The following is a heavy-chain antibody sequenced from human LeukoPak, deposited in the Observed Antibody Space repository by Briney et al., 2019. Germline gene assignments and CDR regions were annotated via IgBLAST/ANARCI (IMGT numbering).Heavy chain of an antibody. D-gene: IGHD3-10*01. CDR3: ARDLSGGGLDY. CDR2: ISSNGGST. CDR1: GFTFSVSG. J-gene: IGHJ4*02. V-gene: IGHV3-64*01. Sequence: GGSLRLSCAASGFTFSVSGMHWFRQAPGKGLEYVSVISSNGGSTSYANSVKGRFTISRDNSKNTLYLQMGSLRAGDMAVYYCARDLSGGGLDYWGQGTLVTVSS.